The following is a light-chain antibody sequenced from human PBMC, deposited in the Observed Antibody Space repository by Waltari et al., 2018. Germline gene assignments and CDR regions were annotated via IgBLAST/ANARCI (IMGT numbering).Light chain of an antibody. CDR1: QSISNY. Sequence: DIQMTQSPSTLSASVGDTITITCRASQSISNYLAWYQQKPGKAPKLLIYKASSSGSGVPSRFSGSGSGTEFTLNISSLQPDDSATYYCQQYHTYSSFGQGTKLEIK. V-gene: IGKV1-5*03. CDR3: QQYHTYSS. CDR2: KAS. J-gene: IGKJ2*03.